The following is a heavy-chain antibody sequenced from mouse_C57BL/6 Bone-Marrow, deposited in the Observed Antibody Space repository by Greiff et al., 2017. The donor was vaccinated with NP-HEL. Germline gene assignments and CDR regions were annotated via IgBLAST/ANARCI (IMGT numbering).Heavy chain of an antibody. J-gene: IGHJ2*01. Sequence: SGAELARPGASVKLSCKASGYTFTSYGISWVKQRTGQGLEWIGEIYPRSGNTYYNEKFKGKATLTADKSSSTAYMELRSLTSEDSAVYFCATPAYDGYYYFDYWGQGTTLTVSS. CDR2: IYPRSGNT. CDR3: ATPAYDGYYYFDY. V-gene: IGHV1-81*01. D-gene: IGHD2-3*01. CDR1: GYTFTSYG.